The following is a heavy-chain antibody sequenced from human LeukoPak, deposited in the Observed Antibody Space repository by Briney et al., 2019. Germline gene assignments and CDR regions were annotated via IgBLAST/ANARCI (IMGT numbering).Heavy chain of an antibody. J-gene: IGHJ5*02. CDR1: GYTFTSYG. CDR3: ARGYEEWLPDGGFDP. Sequence: ASVKVSCKASGYTFTSYGISWVRQAPGQGLEWMGWISAYNGNTNYAQNLQGRVTMTTDTSTSTAYMELRSLRSDDTAVYYCARGYEEWLPDGGFDPWGQGTMVTVSS. V-gene: IGHV1-18*04. CDR2: ISAYNGNT. D-gene: IGHD6-19*01.